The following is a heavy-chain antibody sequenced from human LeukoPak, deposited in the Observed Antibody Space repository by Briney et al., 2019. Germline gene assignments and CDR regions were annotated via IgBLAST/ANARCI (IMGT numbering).Heavy chain of an antibody. CDR3: MIDVPGGSYPFDY. D-gene: IGHD1-26*01. CDR1: GDSITGYY. CDR2: IKSKRDFETI. V-gene: IGHV3-15*01. J-gene: IGHJ4*02. Sequence: ETLSLTCSVSGDSITGYYWGWIRQPPGKGLEWVGRIKSKRDFETIDYAAPVKGRFTISRDDSRNTLYLQMNSLKIEDTALYYCMIDVPGGSYPFDYWGQGTLVTVSS.